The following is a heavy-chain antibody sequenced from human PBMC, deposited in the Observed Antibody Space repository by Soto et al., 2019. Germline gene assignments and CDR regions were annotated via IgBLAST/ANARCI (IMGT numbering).Heavy chain of an antibody. CDR2: IYHSGST. CDR3: AIVPSPPCCSSTSCYRRYYYGMDV. D-gene: IGHD2-2*01. CDR1: GGSISSSNW. J-gene: IGHJ6*02. V-gene: IGHV4-4*02. Sequence: PSETLSLTCAVSGGSISSSNWWSWVRQPPGKGLEWIGEIYHSGSTNYNPSLKSRVTISVDKSKNQFSLKLSSVTAADTAVYYCAIVPSPPCCSSTSCYRRYYYGMDVWGQGXTVTVYS.